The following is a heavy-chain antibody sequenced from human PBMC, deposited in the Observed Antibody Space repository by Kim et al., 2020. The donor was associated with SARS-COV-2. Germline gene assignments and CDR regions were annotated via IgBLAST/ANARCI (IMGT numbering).Heavy chain of an antibody. V-gene: IGHV1-69*13. D-gene: IGHD2-21*02. Sequence: SVKVSCKASGGTFSSYAISWVRQAPGQGLEWMGGIIPIFGTANYAQKFQGRVTITADESTSTAYMELSSLRSEDTAVYYCASNLGPPHIVVVTAHPQWGQGTLVTVSS. J-gene: IGHJ4*02. CDR2: IIPIFGTA. CDR3: ASNLGPPHIVVVTAHPQ. CDR1: GGTFSSYA.